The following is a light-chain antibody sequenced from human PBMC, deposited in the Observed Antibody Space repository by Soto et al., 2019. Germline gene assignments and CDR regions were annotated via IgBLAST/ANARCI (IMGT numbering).Light chain of an antibody. CDR1: QSVSSY. CDR2: DVS. CDR3: QQSSSWPWT. V-gene: IGKV3-11*01. Sequence: EIVLTQSPATLSLSPGERATLSCRASQSVSSYLAWYQQKPGQAPRLLMYDVSNRATGIPASFSGSGSGTDFTLTINSIEPEDFAVYYCQQSSSWPWTFGQGTKLEIK. J-gene: IGKJ1*01.